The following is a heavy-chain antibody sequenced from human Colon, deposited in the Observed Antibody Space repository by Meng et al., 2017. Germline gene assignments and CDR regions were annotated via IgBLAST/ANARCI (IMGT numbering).Heavy chain of an antibody. CDR3: LRGSGGSV. CDR1: GGSFSGYY. CDR2: IPHRGSS. Sequence: QGQLQQWGAGRWKPSETLSRTCAVYGGSFSGYYWSGIRQPPGKGLEWIGEIPHRGSSAYSPSLKSRVSMSIDKSKNQFSLKLTSVTAADTAVYYCLRGSGGSVWGQGTLVTVSS. D-gene: IGHD3-10*01. V-gene: IGHV4-34*01. J-gene: IGHJ1*01.